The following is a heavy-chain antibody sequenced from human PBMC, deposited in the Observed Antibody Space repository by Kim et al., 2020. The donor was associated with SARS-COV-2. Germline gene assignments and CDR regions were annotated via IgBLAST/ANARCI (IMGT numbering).Heavy chain of an antibody. J-gene: IGHJ4*02. CDR2: ISYDGSNK. CDR1: GFTFSSYA. V-gene: IGHV3-30*04. D-gene: IGHD1-26*01. Sequence: GSLRLSCAASGFTFSSYAMHWVRQAPGKGLEWVAVISYDGSNKYYADSVKGRFTISRDNSKNTLYLQMNSLRAEDTAVYYCARGYSGSYYYFDYWGQGTLVTVSS. CDR3: ARGYSGSYYYFDY.